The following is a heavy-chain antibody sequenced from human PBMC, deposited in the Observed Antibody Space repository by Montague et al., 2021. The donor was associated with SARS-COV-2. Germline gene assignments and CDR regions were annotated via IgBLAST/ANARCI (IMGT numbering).Heavy chain of an antibody. Sequence: SETLSLTCTVSGGSISSFYWSWFRQHPGKGLEWFGYISDSGSTNYNTSLTSRVTMSVDTSKNQFSLKVTSVTAADTAVYYCARHCSATLPAVYWGQGILVTVSS. CDR2: ISDSGST. V-gene: IGHV4-59*08. CDR3: ARHCSATLPAVY. D-gene: IGHD2-15*01. J-gene: IGHJ4*02. CDR1: GGSISSFY.